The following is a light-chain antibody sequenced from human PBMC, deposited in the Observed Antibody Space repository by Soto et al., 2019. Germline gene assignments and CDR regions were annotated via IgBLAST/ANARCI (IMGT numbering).Light chain of an antibody. CDR1: QSISSH. CDR2: DAS. Sequence: EIVLTQSPATLSLSPGERATLSCRASQSISSHLAWYQQKPGQAPRLVMYDASNRATGIPARFSGSGSGTDFPLPISSLEPEDLAVYYCQQRVNWPLTFGGGTKVEIK. J-gene: IGKJ4*01. CDR3: QQRVNWPLT. V-gene: IGKV3-11*01.